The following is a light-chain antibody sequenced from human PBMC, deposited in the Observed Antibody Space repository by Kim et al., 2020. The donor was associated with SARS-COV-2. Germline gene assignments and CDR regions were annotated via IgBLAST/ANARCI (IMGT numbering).Light chain of an antibody. J-gene: IGKJ2*02. CDR2: GTS. CDR3: QQYNNWPLPCT. Sequence: GERATPSCRASQSFGTNVAWYQQKPGQAPRLLLYGTSIRATGIPARFSGSGSGTEFTLTISSLQSEDFAVYYCQQYNNWPLPCTFGQGTKLEI. V-gene: IGKV3-15*01. CDR1: QSFGTN.